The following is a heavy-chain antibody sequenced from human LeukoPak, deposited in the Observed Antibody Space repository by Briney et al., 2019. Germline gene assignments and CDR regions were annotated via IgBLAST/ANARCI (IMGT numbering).Heavy chain of an antibody. J-gene: IGHJ1*01. CDR1: GGSISSYY. V-gene: IGHV4-59*01. CDR3: ARDGISGSYYAEYFQH. CDR2: IYYTGST. D-gene: IGHD1-26*01. Sequence: SETLSLTCTVSGGSISSYYWSWIRQPPGKGLEWIGYIYYTGSTNYSPSLKSRVTISVDTSKNQFSLKLNSVTAADTAVYYCARDGISGSYYAEYFQHWGQGTLVTVSS.